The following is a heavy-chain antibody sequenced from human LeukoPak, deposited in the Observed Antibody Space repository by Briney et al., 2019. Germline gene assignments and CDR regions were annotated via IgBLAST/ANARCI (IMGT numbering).Heavy chain of an antibody. J-gene: IGHJ5*02. CDR3: ARESGITMVRGVENWFDP. Sequence: SVKVSCKASGGTFSSYAISWVRQAPGQGLEWMGGIIPIFGTANYAQKFQGRVTITADESTSTAYMELSSLRSEDTAVYYCARESGITMVRGVENWFDPWGQGTLVTVSS. CDR1: GGTFSSYA. CDR2: IIPIFGTA. V-gene: IGHV1-69*13. D-gene: IGHD3-10*01.